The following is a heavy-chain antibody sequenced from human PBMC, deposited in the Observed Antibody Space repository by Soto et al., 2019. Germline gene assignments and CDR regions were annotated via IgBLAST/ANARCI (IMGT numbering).Heavy chain of an antibody. Sequence: NPSETLSLPCTVSGISITSSYWNWFRQSPGKGLEWIGQISDRGDITYNPPLASRVAISTDTSKNQVSLTLTAVNAADTAVYFCARGRHWFGPWGQGTLVTVSS. CDR3: ARGRHWFGP. CDR2: ISDRGDI. J-gene: IGHJ5*02. CDR1: GISITSSY. V-gene: IGHV4-59*08.